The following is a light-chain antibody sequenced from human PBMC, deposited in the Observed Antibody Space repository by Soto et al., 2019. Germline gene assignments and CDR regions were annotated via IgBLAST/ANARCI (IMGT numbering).Light chain of an antibody. Sequence: ESVFTQSPTTLSLSPGEGATITCRASQSVSTYLAWYQQKPGQAPRLLIYDASNRATGIPARFSGSGSGTDFTLTISSLEPEDFAVYYCQHRSNWPLTFGGGTKVDIK. V-gene: IGKV3-11*01. CDR2: DAS. CDR1: QSVSTY. J-gene: IGKJ4*01. CDR3: QHRSNWPLT.